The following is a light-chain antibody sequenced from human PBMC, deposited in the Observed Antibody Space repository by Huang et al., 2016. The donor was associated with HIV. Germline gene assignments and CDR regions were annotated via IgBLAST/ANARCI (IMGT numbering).Light chain of an antibody. J-gene: IGKJ1*01. CDR2: ATS. V-gene: IGKV1-39*01. Sequence: DIQLTQSPPSLSASVGDRITITCRASQSVGNYLNWYQQKPGKAPNLLIYATSNLQTGVPARFSGSGSGTVFILTINNLQLEDFATYYCQQTSTALWAFGQGTKVDFK. CDR3: QQTSTALWA. CDR1: QSVGNY.